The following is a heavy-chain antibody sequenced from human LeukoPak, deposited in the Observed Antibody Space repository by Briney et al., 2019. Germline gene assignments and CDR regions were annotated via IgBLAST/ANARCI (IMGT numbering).Heavy chain of an antibody. CDR1: GYTFTSYG. V-gene: IGHV1-18*01. J-gene: IGHJ6*03. D-gene: IGHD3-9*01. CDR2: ISAYNGNT. CDR3: ARDCLRYFDWLLYPSAYYYYMDV. Sequence: ASVKVSCKASGYTFTSYGISWVRQAPGQGLEWMGWISAYNGNTNYAQKLQGRVTMTRDTSISTSYMELSRLRSDDTAVYYCARDCLRYFDWLLYPSAYYYYMDVWGKGTTVTVSS.